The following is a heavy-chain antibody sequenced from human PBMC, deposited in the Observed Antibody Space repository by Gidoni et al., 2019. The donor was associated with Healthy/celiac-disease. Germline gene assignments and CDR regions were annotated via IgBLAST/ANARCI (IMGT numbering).Heavy chain of an antibody. D-gene: IGHD5-12*01. V-gene: IGHV1-18*01. Sequence: NTNDAQKLQGRVTMTTDTSTSTAYMELRSLRSDDTAVYYCARDSRDGYNGGYFDYWGQGTPVTVSS. J-gene: IGHJ4*02. CDR2: NT. CDR3: ARDSRDGYNGGYFDY.